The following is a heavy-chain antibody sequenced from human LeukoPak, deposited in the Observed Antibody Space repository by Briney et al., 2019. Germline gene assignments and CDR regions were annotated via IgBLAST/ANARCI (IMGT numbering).Heavy chain of an antibody. Sequence: PSETLSLTCAVYGGSFSGYYWSWIRQPPGKGLEWIGEINHSGSTNYNPSLKSRVTIIVDTTTNQFSLKQSTVPAADESAFYCARGSRGYTGRRFDYWGQGTLVTVSS. V-gene: IGHV4-34*01. J-gene: IGHJ4*02. D-gene: IGHD6-13*01. CDR3: ARGSRGYTGRRFDY. CDR1: GGSFSGYY. CDR2: INHSGST.